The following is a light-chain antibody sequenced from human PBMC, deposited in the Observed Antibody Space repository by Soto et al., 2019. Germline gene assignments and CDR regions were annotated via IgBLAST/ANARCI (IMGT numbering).Light chain of an antibody. CDR3: QQYNSYSYT. V-gene: IGKV1-5*03. J-gene: IGKJ2*01. CDR2: KAS. CDR1: QSISSW. Sequence: DIQMTQSPSTLSASVGVRVTITCRASQSISSWLAWYQQKPGKAPKLLIYKASSLESGAPSRFSGSGSGTEFPLTISSLQPDDFATYYCQQYNSYSYTFGQGTKLESK.